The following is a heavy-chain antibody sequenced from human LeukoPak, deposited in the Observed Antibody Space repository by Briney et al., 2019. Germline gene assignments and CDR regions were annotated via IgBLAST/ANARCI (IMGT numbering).Heavy chain of an antibody. D-gene: IGHD3-9*01. J-gene: IGHJ4*02. CDR2: IDHSGKT. V-gene: IGHV4-4*02. Sequence: SETLSLTCAVSGRSMSSSHWWSWVRQSPDKGLEWIGEIDHSGKTNYNASLKSRVTISVDTSKNQFSLKLSSVTAADTAVYYCARGYDILTGYFDYWGQGTLVTVSS. CDR1: GRSMSSSHW. CDR3: ARGYDILTGYFDY.